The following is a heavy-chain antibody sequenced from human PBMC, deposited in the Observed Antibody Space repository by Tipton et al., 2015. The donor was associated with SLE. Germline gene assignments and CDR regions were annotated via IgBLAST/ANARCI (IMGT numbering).Heavy chain of an antibody. D-gene: IGHD3-3*01. CDR3: ARGLMGNFWSGYGHWYFDL. CDR2: IYDSGST. J-gene: IGHJ2*01. CDR1: GGSISSGSYY. Sequence: TLSLTCTVSGGSISSGSYYWSWIRQPAGKGLEWIGNIYDSGSTYYNPSLKSRVTISVDTSKNQFSLKLSSVTAADTAVYYCARGLMGNFWSGYGHWYFDLWGRGTLVTVSS. V-gene: IGHV4-30-4*08.